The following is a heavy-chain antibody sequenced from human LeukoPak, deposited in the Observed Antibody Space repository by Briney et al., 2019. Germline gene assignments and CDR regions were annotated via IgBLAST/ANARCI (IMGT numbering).Heavy chain of an antibody. J-gene: IGHJ5*02. CDR2: INPSGSIT. CDR3: AREPTLAALTVDNWFAP. V-gene: IGHV1-46*01. CDR1: GYTLSSYY. Sequence: GASVKVSCKASGYTLSSYYMHWIRQAPGQGLEWMGLINPSGSITTYAQKFQGRVTATRDTSTSTVYMELRSLRSEDTAVYYCAREPTLAALTVDNWFAPWGQGTLVTVSS. D-gene: IGHD6-13*01.